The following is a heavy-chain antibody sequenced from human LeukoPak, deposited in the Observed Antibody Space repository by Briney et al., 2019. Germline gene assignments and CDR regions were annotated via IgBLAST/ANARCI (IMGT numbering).Heavy chain of an antibody. J-gene: IGHJ4*02. V-gene: IGHV4-39*01. CDR3: ARRGGSGIVDY. Sequence: PSETLSLTCTVSGGSISSSSYYWGWIRQPPGMGLEWIGSIYYSGSTYYNPSLKSRVTISVDTSKNQYSLKLSSGTAADTAVYYCARRGGSGIVDYWGQGTLVSVSS. D-gene: IGHD3-10*01. CDR2: IYYSGST. CDR1: GGSISSSSYY.